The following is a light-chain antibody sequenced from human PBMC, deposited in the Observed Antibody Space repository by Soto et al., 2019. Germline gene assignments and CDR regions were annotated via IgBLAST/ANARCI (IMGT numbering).Light chain of an antibody. J-gene: IGKJ5*01. CDR1: QGISSY. CDR2: AAS. CDR3: QQLNSYPIT. V-gene: IGKV1-9*01. Sequence: DIKLTQSPYTLSASVGDRVTLTCLASQGISSYLAWYQQKPGKAPKLLIYAASTLQSGVPSRFSGSGSGTEFTLTISSLQPEDFATYYCQQLNSYPITFGQGTRLEI.